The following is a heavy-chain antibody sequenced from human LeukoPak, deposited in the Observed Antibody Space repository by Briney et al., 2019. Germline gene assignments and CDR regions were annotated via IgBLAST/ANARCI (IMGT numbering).Heavy chain of an antibody. CDR3: VREGKRNAFDI. D-gene: IGHD3-10*01. CDR2: ITSGGSAT. V-gene: IGHV3-48*03. CDR1: GFTFSSYE. J-gene: IGHJ3*02. Sequence: PGGSLRLSCAGSGFTFSSYEMNWVRQAPGKGLEWVTYITSGGSATYYADSVKGRFTISRDNAKNSLYLQMNNLRVEDTALYYCVREGKRNAFDIWGQGTMVTVSS.